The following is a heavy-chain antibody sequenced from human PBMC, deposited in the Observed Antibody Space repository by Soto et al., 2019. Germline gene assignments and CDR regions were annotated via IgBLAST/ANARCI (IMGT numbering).Heavy chain of an antibody. CDR3: AKALRYNWNYDAFDI. D-gene: IGHD1-7*01. J-gene: IGHJ3*02. Sequence: GGSLRLSCAASGFTFDDYAMHWVRQAPGKGLEWVSGISWNSGSIGYADSVKGRFTISRDNAKNSLYLQMNSLRAEDTALYYCAKALRYNWNYDAFDIWGQGTMVTVSS. V-gene: IGHV3-9*01. CDR1: GFTFDDYA. CDR2: ISWNSGSI.